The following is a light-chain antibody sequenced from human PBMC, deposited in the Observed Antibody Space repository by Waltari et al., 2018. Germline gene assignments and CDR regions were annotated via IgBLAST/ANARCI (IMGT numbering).Light chain of an antibody. CDR2: DTS. CDR3: LLSYSGARSRV. J-gene: IGLJ1*01. Sequence: QSVVTQEPSLTVSQGGTVTLTCGSTPGAVTSGHYPYWFQQKPGQAPRTLIYDTSNKHSWTPARFSGSLLGGKAALTLSGAQPEDEAEYYCLLSYSGARSRVFGTGTKVTVL. V-gene: IGLV7-46*01. CDR1: PGAVTSGHY.